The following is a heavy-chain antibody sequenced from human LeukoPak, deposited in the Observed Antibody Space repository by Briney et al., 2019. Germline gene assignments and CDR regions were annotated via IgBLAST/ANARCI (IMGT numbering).Heavy chain of an antibody. CDR1: GFTFSSYA. CDR2: ITYDGSNK. D-gene: IGHD3-22*01. Sequence: GGSLRLSCAASGFTFSSYAMHWVRQAPGKGPEWVTLITYDGSNKYYADSVKGRFTISRDNSKNCLYLQMNSLRAEDTAVYYCATGASAYYYDSSGPYWGQGTLVTVSS. CDR3: ATGASAYYYDSSGPY. J-gene: IGHJ4*02. V-gene: IGHV3-30-3*01.